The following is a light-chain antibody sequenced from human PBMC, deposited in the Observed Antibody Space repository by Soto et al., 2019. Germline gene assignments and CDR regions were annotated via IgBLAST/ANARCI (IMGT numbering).Light chain of an antibody. J-gene: IGLJ1*01. CDR1: SSDVGVYNY. CDR2: DVS. Sequence: QSVLTQPASVSGSPGQSITISCTGTSSDVGVYNYVSWYQHHPGKAPKLIIYDVSNRPSGVSNRFSGSKSGNTASLTISGLQPEDEADYYCSSYTTSNTRQIVFGTGTKLTVL. CDR3: SSYTTSNTRQIV. V-gene: IGLV2-14*03.